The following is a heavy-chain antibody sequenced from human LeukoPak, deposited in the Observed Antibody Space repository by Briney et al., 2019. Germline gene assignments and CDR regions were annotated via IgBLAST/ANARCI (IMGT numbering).Heavy chain of an antibody. CDR3: ARAVKYRSGPLTDLLPYYFDY. D-gene: IGHD6-19*01. CDR2: INTGNGNT. CDR1: GYTFTNYA. Sequence: GASVKVSCKASGYTFTNYAMHWVRQAPGQRLEWMGWINTGNGNTKYSQEFQGRVTITRDTSANTAYMELSGLRSEDMAVYYCARAVKYRSGPLTDLLPYYFDYWGQGTLVTVSS. J-gene: IGHJ4*02. V-gene: IGHV1-3*03.